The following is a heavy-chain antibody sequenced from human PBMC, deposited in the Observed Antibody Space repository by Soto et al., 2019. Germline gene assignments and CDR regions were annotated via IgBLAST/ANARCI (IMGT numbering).Heavy chain of an antibody. V-gene: IGHV3-33*01. CDR3: ARDGYCSGGSCYSVPVFDY. CDR1: GYG. D-gene: IGHD2-15*01. CDR2: IWYDGSNK. Sequence: QVQLVESGGGVVQPGRSLRLSCAASGYGMHWVRQAPGKGLEWVAVIWYDGSNKYYADSVKGRFTISRDNSKNTLYLQMNSLRAEDTAVYYCARDGYCSGGSCYSVPVFDYWGQGTLVTVSS. J-gene: IGHJ4*02.